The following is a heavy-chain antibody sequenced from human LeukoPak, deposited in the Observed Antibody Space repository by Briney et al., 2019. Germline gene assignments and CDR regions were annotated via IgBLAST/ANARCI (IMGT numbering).Heavy chain of an antibody. V-gene: IGHV3-23*01. CDR2: ISGSGGST. D-gene: IGHD6-19*01. J-gene: IGHJ4*02. CDR1: GFTFSSYA. CDR3: AKDRTTYSSGWYSGEIFDY. Sequence: GGSLRLSCAASGFTFSSYAMSWVRQAPGKGLEWVSAISGSGGSTYYADSVKGRFTISRDNSKNTLYLQMNSLRAEGTAVYYCAKDRTTYSSGWYSGEIFDYWGQGTLVTVSS.